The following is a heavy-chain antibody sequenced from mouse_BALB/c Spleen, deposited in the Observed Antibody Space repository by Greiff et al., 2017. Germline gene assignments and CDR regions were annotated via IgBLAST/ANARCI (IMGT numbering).Heavy chain of an antibody. D-gene: IGHD2-1*01. Sequence: EVQLQQSGAELVRSGASVKLSCTASGFNIKDYYMHWVKQRPEQGLEWIGWIDPENGDTEYAPKFQGKATMTADTSSNTAYLQLSSLTSEDTAVYYCARGGGNYVWFAYWGQGTLVTVSA. CDR2: IDPENGDT. CDR3: ARGGGNYVWFAY. CDR1: GFNIKDYY. V-gene: IGHV14-4*02. J-gene: IGHJ3*01.